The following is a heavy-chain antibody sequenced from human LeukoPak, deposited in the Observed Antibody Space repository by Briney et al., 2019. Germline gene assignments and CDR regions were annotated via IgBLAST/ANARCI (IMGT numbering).Heavy chain of an antibody. CDR3: ARHAKFGELLSMDV. J-gene: IGHJ6*04. D-gene: IGHD3-10*02. CDR1: VSIFTSYW. CDR2: IDPSDSYT. V-gene: IGHV5-10-1*01. Sequence: GAPLQISGKGSVSIFTSYWISWGRQLPGKGLECMGRIDPSDSYTNYSPSFQGHVTISADKSISTAYLQWSSLKASDTAMYYCARHAKFGELLSMDVWGKGTTVTVSS.